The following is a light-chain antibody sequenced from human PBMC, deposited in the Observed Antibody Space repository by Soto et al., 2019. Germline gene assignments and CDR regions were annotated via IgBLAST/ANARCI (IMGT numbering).Light chain of an antibody. CDR2: GAS. J-gene: IGKJ2*01. CDR3: QQYGRT. V-gene: IGKV3-20*01. Sequence: DIVLTQSPGTLSLSPGERDTLSCRASQSVNSNYLAWYQQKPGQAPRLLIFGASTRATGISDRFRGSGSGTDFTRTINRLEPEDFAVYYCQQYGRTFGQGTKLEIK. CDR1: QSVNSNY.